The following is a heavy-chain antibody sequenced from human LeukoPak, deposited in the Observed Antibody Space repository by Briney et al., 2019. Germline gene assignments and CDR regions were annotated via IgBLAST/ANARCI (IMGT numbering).Heavy chain of an antibody. CDR3: AGGQIRYSYGIFDY. D-gene: IGHD5-18*01. V-gene: IGHV4-34*01. CDR1: GGSFSGYY. Sequence: SETLSLTCAVYGGSFSGYYWSWIRQPPGKGLEWIGEINHSGSTNYNPSLKSRVTISVDTSKNQFSLKLSSVTAADTAVYYCAGGQIRYSYGIFDYWGQGTLVTVPS. CDR2: INHSGST. J-gene: IGHJ4*02.